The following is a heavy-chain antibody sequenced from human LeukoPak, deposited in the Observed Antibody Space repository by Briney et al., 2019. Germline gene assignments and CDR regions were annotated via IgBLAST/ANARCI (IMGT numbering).Heavy chain of an antibody. CDR2: IIPIFGTA. V-gene: IGHV1-69*05. Sequence: GASVKVSCKASGYTFTSYAISWVRQAPGQGLEWMGGIIPIFGTANYAQKFQGRVTITTDESTSTAYMELSSLRSEDTAVYYCARGVKEWPRDLYYYYMDVWGKGTTVTVSS. CDR3: ARGVKEWPRDLYYYYMDV. CDR1: GYTFTSYA. J-gene: IGHJ6*03. D-gene: IGHD3-3*01.